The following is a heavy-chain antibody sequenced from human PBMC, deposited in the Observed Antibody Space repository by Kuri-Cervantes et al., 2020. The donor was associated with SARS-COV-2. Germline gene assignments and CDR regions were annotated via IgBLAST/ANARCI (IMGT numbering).Heavy chain of an antibody. V-gene: IGHV3-21*01. D-gene: IGHD2-2*02. CDR1: GFTFSSYS. CDR2: ISSSSSYI. Sequence: GESLKISCAASGFTFSSYSMNWVRQAPGKGLEWVSSISSSSSYIYYADSVKGRFTISRDNAKNSLYLQMNSLRAEDTAVYYCARDEVVVVPAAISGWYYYGMDVWGQGTTVTDSS. CDR3: ARDEVVVVPAAISGWYYYGMDV. J-gene: IGHJ6*02.